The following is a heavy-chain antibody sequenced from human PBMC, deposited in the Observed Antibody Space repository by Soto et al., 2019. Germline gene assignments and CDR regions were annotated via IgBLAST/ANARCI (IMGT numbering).Heavy chain of an antibody. CDR3: AKDTYYYSSSGYYSFDY. CDR1: GFIFSSYG. V-gene: IGHV3-30*18. J-gene: IGHJ4*02. D-gene: IGHD3-22*01. CDR2: VSHDGSNK. Sequence: QVQLVESGGGVVQPERSLRLSCEASGFIFSSYGMHWVRQAPGKGLEWVAVVSHDGSNKKYVDSVEGRFTIYRDNSKNTLYLPMNSLRAEDTAVYACAKDTYYYSSSGYYSFDYWGQGTMVTVSS.